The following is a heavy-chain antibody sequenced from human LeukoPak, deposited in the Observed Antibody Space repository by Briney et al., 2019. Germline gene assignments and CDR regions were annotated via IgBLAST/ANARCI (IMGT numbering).Heavy chain of an antibody. D-gene: IGHD6-13*01. CDR1: GFTFSNYE. Sequence: GGSLRLSCAASGFTFSNYEMNWIRQAPGKGLEWISYISNSGNTKYYADSVKGRSSISRDNANNSVYLQMNSLRAEDTAVYYCAKMYSSSWAGDDYWGQGTLVTVFS. CDR2: ISNSGNTK. J-gene: IGHJ4*02. CDR3: AKMYSSSWAGDDY. V-gene: IGHV3-48*03.